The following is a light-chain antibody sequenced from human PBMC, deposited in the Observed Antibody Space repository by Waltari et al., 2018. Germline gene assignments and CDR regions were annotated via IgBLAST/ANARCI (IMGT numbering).Light chain of an antibody. CDR2: AAS. CDR1: QGIRSD. CDR3: LQDYNYPGT. Sequence: AIQMTQFPSSLSASIGDRVTITCRASQGIRSDLTWYQQKPGKAPKLLIYAASSLQSGVPSRFSGSGSGTDFTLTISNLQPEDFGTYYCLQDYNYPGTFGQGTKVEIK. J-gene: IGKJ1*01. V-gene: IGKV1-6*01.